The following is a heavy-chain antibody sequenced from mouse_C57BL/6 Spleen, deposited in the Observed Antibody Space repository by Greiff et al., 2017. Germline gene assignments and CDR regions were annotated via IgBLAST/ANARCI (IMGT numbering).Heavy chain of an antibody. V-gene: IGHV5-17*01. J-gene: IGHJ2*01. CDR3: ARDHYGSSYAY. CDR1: GFTFSDYG. Sequence: EVNVVESGGGLVTPGGSLTLSCAASGFTFSDYGMHWVRQAPEKGLEWVAYISSGGSTIYYAAPVKGRFTISRDNAKNTLFLQMTSLRSEDTAMYYCARDHYGSSYAYWGQGTTLTVSS. D-gene: IGHD1-1*01. CDR2: ISSGGSTI.